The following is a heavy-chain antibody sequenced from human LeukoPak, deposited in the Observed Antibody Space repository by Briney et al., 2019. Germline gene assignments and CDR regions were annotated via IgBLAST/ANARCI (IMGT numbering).Heavy chain of an antibody. V-gene: IGHV4-34*01. CDR2: INHSGST. J-gene: IGHJ4*02. CDR1: GGSFSGYY. CDR3: ASIVGATFLDF. Sequence: PSEALSLTCAVYGGSFSGYYWSWIRQPPGKGLEWIGEINHSGSTNYNPSLKSRVTISVDTSKNQFSLQLSSVPAADTAVYYCASIVGATFLDFWGQGTLVTVSS. D-gene: IGHD1-26*01.